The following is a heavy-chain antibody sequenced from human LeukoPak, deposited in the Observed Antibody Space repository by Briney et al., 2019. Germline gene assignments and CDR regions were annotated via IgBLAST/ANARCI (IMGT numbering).Heavy chain of an antibody. D-gene: IGHD6-13*01. V-gene: IGHV4-59*01. J-gene: IGHJ6*03. CDR2: IYYSGST. CDR1: GGSISSYY. CDR3: ARRAAAGTSSGWKYYFYMDV. Sequence: SETLSLTCTVSGGSISSYYWSWIRQPPGKGLEWIGYIYYSGSTNYNPSLKSRVTISVDTSKNPFSLKLSSVTAADTAVYYWARRAAAGTSSGWKYYFYMDVWGKGTTVTVSS.